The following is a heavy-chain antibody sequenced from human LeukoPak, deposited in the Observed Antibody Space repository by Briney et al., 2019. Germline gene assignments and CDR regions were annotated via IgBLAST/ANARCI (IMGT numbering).Heavy chain of an antibody. CDR1: GGSISSSSYY. J-gene: IGHJ4*02. CDR2: IYYSGST. D-gene: IGHD3-9*01. Sequence: SETLSLTCTVSGGSISSSSYYWGWIRQPPGKGLEWIGSIYYSGSTYYNPSLKSRVTISVDTSKNQFSLKLSSVTAADTAVYYCARQEADRYFDWLPYFDYWGQGTLVTVSS. V-gene: IGHV4-39*01. CDR3: ARQEADRYFDWLPYFDY.